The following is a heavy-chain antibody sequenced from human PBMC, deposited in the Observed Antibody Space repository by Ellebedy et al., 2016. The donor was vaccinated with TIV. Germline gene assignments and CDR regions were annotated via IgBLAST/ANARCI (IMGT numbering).Heavy chain of an antibody. J-gene: IGHJ6*02. CDR3: ARDRELSSSSSHYYYDMDV. CDR2: INPNSGGT. D-gene: IGHD6-6*01. CDR1: GYTFTGYY. V-gene: IGHV1-2*04. Sequence: ASVKVSCKASGYTFTGYYMHWVRQAPGQGLEWMGWINPNSGGTNYAQKFQGWVTMTRDTSISTVYMELSRLRSDDTAVYYCARDRELSSSSSHYYYDMDVWGQGTTVTVSS.